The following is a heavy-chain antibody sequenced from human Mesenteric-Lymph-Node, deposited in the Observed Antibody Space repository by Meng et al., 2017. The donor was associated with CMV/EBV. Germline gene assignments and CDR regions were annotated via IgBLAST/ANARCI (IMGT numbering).Heavy chain of an antibody. CDR3: ATRVRYNWNEDDY. CDR1: DYSLARHG. V-gene: IGHV1-18*01. CDR2: TSNYNEDP. J-gene: IGHJ4*02. D-gene: IGHD1-1*01. Sequence: SDYSLARHGITWVRQAPGQGLEWMGGTSNYNEDPIYAQKFQDRVTMTPLTADTSTMTAYMELRALRSDDTATYYCATRVRYNWNEDDYWGQGTLVTVSS.